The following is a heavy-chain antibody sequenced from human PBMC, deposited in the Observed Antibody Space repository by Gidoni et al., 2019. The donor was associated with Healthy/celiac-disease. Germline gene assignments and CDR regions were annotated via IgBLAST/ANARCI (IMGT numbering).Heavy chain of an antibody. CDR3: ARGLALGGYFDY. D-gene: IGHD3-16*01. CDR1: GGPISSSSYY. V-gene: IGHV4-39*07. CDR2: IDYSGST. J-gene: IGHJ4*02. Sequence: QLQLQESGPGLLTPSETLSLTCTVSGGPISSSSYYRGWIRQPPGKGLEWIGSIDYSGSTYYNPSLKSRVTLSVDTSKNQFSLKLSSVTAADTAVYYCARGLALGGYFDYWGQGTLVTVSS.